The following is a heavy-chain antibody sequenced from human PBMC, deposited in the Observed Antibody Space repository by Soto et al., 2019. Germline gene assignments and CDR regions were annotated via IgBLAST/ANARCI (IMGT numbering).Heavy chain of an antibody. CDR2: IWYDGSNK. CDR3: ARGRWLWFAGPDV. CDR1: GFTFSSYG. V-gene: IGHV3-33*01. J-gene: IGHJ6*02. D-gene: IGHD3-10*01. Sequence: QVQLVESGGGVVQPGRSLRLSCAASGFTFSSYGMHWVRQAPGKGLEWVAVIWYDGSNKYYADSVKGRFTISRDNSKNTLYLQMNSLRAEDTAVYYCARGRWLWFAGPDVWGQGTTVTVSS.